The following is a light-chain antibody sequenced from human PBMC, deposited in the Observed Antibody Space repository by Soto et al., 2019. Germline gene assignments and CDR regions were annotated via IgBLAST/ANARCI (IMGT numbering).Light chain of an antibody. V-gene: IGKV1-33*01. CDR1: QDINKN. Sequence: DLQMHQSPSSLSASVEDRLALTCQASQDINKNLIWYKQKQGKAPKXXIYDASDLETGVPSRFSGSGSGTGFTFTISSLKPEDFATYYCQQYESLPLTFGQGTRLEIK. CDR3: QQYESLPLT. J-gene: IGKJ5*01. CDR2: DAS.